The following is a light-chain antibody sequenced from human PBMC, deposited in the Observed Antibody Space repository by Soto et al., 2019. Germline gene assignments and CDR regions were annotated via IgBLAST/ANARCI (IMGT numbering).Light chain of an antibody. Sequence: QSVLTQPASVSGSPGQSITISCTGSSSDVGVFNYVSWYQHHPGKAPKLMIYEVSNRPSGVSNRFSGSKTGNTASLTISGLQAEDEADYHCSSYATSGTLYVFGPGTKVTVL. CDR3: SSYATSGTLYV. V-gene: IGLV2-14*01. CDR1: SSDVGVFNY. J-gene: IGLJ1*01. CDR2: EVS.